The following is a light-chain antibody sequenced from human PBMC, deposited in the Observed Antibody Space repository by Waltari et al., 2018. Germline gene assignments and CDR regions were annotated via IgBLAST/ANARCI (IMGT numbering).Light chain of an antibody. J-gene: IGLJ3*02. CDR2: KAN. CDR3: PLYMGSGIWV. Sequence: QTVVTQEPSLSVSPGGTVTLTCALSSGSLSSTSYASWYQQSPGQSPPTLVYKANVRSSGVPDRFSGSVLGNKAVLIITGAQAEDESTYYCPLYMGSGIWVFGGGTKLTIL. CDR1: SGSLSSTSY. V-gene: IGLV8-61*01.